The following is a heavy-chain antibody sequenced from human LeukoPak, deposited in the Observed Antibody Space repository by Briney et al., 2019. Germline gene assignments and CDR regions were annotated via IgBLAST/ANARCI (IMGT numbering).Heavy chain of an antibody. V-gene: IGHV4-39*07. Sequence: PSETLSLTCTVSGGSISSSSYYWGWIRQPPGKGLEWIGSIYYSGSTNYNPSLKSRVTISVDTSKNQFSLKPSSVTAADTAVYYCARFYDSSGYYFNGGFYYWGQGTLVTVSS. CDR3: ARFYDSSGYYFNGGFYY. CDR2: IYYSGST. CDR1: GGSISSSSYY. D-gene: IGHD3-22*01. J-gene: IGHJ4*02.